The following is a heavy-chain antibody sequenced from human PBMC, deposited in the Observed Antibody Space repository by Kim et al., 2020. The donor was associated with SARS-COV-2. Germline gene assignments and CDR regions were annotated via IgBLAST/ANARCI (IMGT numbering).Heavy chain of an antibody. CDR3: ARDSNTMVRGVIVDY. D-gene: IGHD3-10*01. CDR1: GYTFTSYG. V-gene: IGHV1-18*01. J-gene: IGHJ4*02. CDR2: ISAYNGNT. Sequence: ASVKVSCKASGYTFTSYGISWVRQAPGQGLEWMGWISAYNGNTNYAQKLQGRVTMTTDTSTSTAYMELRSLRSDDTAVYYCARDSNTMVRGVIVDYWGQGTLVTVSS.